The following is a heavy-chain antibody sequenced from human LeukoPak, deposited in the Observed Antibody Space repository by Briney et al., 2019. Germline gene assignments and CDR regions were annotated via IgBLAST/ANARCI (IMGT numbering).Heavy chain of an antibody. D-gene: IGHD3-22*01. CDR3: AKAKSAYYDSSGYVFDY. V-gene: IGHV3-9*01. CDR1: GFTFDDYA. CDR2: ISWNSGSI. Sequence: GGSLRLSCAASGFTFDDYAMHWVRQAPGKGLEWVSGISWNSGSIGYADSVKGRFTISRDNAKNSLYLQMNSLRAEDTALYYCAKAKSAYYDSSGYVFDYWGQGTLVTASS. J-gene: IGHJ4*02.